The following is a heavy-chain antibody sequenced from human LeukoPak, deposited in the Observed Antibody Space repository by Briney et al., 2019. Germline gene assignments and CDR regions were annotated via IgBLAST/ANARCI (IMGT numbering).Heavy chain of an antibody. CDR3: ATDLGLKEDALEAFDI. CDR2: IVVGSGNT. Sequence: SVKVSCKASGFTFTSSAMQWVRQARGQRLEWIGWIVVGSGNTNYAQKFQERVTITRDMSTSTAYMELSSLRSEDTAVYYCATDLGLKEDALEAFDIWGQGTMVTVSS. V-gene: IGHV1-58*02. D-gene: IGHD3-3*01. CDR1: GFTFTSSA. J-gene: IGHJ3*02.